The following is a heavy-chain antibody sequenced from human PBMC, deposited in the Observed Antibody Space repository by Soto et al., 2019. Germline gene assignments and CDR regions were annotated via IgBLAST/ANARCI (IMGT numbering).Heavy chain of an antibody. CDR3: ARDWDK. D-gene: IGHD1-26*01. CDR1: GFTFSVYR. V-gene: IGHV3-7*01. Sequence: QPGGSLRLSCAASGFTFSVYRMSWVRQAPGKGLEWVAKINQDGSEKDYVGSVKGRFTVSRDNAKNSLFLQMNSLGVDDTAVYYCARDWDKWGQGTLVTVSS. CDR2: INQDGSEK. J-gene: IGHJ4*02.